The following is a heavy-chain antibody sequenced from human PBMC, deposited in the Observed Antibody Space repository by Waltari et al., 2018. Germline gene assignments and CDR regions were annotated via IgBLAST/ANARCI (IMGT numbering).Heavy chain of an antibody. CDR2: IKSKTDGGTT. V-gene: IGHV3-15*01. Sequence: EVQLVESGGGLVKHGGSLRLSCAASGFTFSNSWMSWVRQAPGNGLEWVGRIKSKTDGGTTDYAAPVKGRCTISRDDSKNTLYLQMNSLKSEDTAVYYCTTELGGIGYCSSTSCYLNYWGQGTLVTVSS. D-gene: IGHD2-2*01. CDR1: GFTFSNSW. CDR3: TTELGGIGYCSSTSCYLNY. J-gene: IGHJ4*02.